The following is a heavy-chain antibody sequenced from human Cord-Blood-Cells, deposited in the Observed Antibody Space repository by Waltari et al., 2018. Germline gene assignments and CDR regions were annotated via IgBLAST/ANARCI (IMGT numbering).Heavy chain of an antibody. CDR1: GFTFSSYW. CDR3: ARRGVEWYVDL. Sequence: EVQLVESGGGLVQPGGSLRLSCAASGFTFSSYWMHWVRQAPGKGLVWVSRINSDGRSTSYADSVKGRFTISRDHAKNTLYLQRNSLRAEDTAVYYCARRGVEWYVDLWGRGTLVTVSS. J-gene: IGHJ2*01. CDR2: INSDGRST. V-gene: IGHV3-74*01. D-gene: IGHD2-8*01.